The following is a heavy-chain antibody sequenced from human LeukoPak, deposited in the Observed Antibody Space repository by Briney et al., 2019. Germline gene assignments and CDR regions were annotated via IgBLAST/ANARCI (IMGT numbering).Heavy chain of an antibody. Sequence: GRSLRLSCAASGFTFSSYAMSWVRQAPGKGLEWVSAISGSGGSTYYADSVKGRFTISRDNSRNTLYLQMNSLRAEDTAVYYCAKPQRYLDSSAFDYWGQGTLVTVSS. CDR3: AKPQRYLDSSAFDY. V-gene: IGHV3-23*01. J-gene: IGHJ4*02. CDR2: ISGSGGST. D-gene: IGHD6-25*01. CDR1: GFTFSSYA.